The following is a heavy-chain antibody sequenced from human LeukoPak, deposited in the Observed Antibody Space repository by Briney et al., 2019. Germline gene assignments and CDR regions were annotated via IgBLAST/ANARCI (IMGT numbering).Heavy chain of an antibody. CDR1: GGSVISGGYY. CDR2: IYYSGST. D-gene: IGHD4-17*01. V-gene: IGHV4-61*08. CDR3: ARVPISTTARGYFDY. Sequence: SETLSLTCTVSGGSVISGGYYWSWIWQPPGKGLEWIGYIYYSGSTTYNPSLKSRVTISVDTSKNKSSLQLSSVTAADTAVYYCARVPISTTARGYFDYWGQGTLVTVSS. J-gene: IGHJ4*02.